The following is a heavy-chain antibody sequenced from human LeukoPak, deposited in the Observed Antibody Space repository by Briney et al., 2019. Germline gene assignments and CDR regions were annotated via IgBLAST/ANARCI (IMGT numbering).Heavy chain of an antibody. J-gene: IGHJ4*02. CDR2: ISGSGSGSST. D-gene: IGHD5-24*01. CDR1: GFTFSSYW. V-gene: IGHV3-23*01. Sequence: QSGGSLRLSCAASGFTFSSYWMSWVRQAPGKGLKWVSTISGSGSGSSTYYADSVKGRFTISRDNSKNTLYLQMNSLRAEDTAVYYCAKSGYNRFDYWGQGTLVTVSS. CDR3: AKSGYNRFDY.